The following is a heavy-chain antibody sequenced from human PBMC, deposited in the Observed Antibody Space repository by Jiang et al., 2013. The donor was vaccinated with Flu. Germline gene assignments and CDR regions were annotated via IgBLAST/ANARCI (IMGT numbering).Heavy chain of an antibody. J-gene: IGHJ3*02. Sequence: SGAEVKKPGEPLRISCKGSGYSFTSYWISWVRQMPGKGLEWMGRIDPSDSYTNYSPSFQGHVTISADKSISTAYLQWSSLKASDTAMYYCARRSAGYYYDSSGYFAFDIWGQGTMVTVSS. CDR3: ARRSAGYYYDSSGYFAFDI. CDR1: GYSFTSYW. D-gene: IGHD3-22*01. V-gene: IGHV5-10-1*01. CDR2: IDPSDSYT.